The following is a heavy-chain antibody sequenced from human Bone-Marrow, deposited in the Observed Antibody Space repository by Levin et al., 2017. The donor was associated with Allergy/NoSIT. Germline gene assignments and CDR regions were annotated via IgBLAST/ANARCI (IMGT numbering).Heavy chain of an antibody. CDR3: AHRHDSYDYSGLDR. CDR1: GFSLTTSGVG. Sequence: SGPTLVKPTQTLTLTCTFSGFSLTTSGVGVVWFRQPPGKALEWLAVSYWNGDQRYSPSLQSRLTVTKDTSKNQVVLTMTNIDPVDTATYYCAHRHDSYDYSGLDRWGQGTTVTVSS. D-gene: IGHD4-11*01. J-gene: IGHJ6*02. CDR2: SYWNGDQ. V-gene: IGHV2-5*01.